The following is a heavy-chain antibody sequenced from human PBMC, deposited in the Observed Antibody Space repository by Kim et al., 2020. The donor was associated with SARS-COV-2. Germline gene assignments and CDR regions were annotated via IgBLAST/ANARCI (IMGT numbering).Heavy chain of an antibody. D-gene: IGHD1-26*01. CDR1: GFTFGDSA. Sequence: GGSLRLSCAASGFTFGDSAMHWVRQAPGKGLEWVSRISWNSDGKGYAYSVTGRFTISSDNAKNSPYLQMNILRAEDTAVYYCASDIKVAYTYSRAFDYWGQGTLVTVSS. CDR3: ASDIKVAYTYSRAFDY. V-gene: IGHV3-9*01. CDR2: ISWNSDGK. J-gene: IGHJ4*02.